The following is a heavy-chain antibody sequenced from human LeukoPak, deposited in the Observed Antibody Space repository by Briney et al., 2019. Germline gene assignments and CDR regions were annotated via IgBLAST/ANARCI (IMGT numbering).Heavy chain of an antibody. J-gene: IGHJ4*02. V-gene: IGHV3-23*01. Sequence: GGSLRLSCAASGFTFSNYAMSWVRQAPGKGLEWISGISGSGGSSFHADSVKGRFAISRDNSKNTLYLQMSSLRAEDTVVYYCAKDLSSGSPGNGDPPLWGQGTLVTVSS. CDR1: GFTFSNYA. D-gene: IGHD3-10*01. CDR2: ISGSGGSS. CDR3: AKDLSSGSPGNGDPPL.